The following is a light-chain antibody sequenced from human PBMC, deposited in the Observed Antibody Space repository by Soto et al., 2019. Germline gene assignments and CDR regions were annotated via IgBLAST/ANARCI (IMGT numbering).Light chain of an antibody. CDR3: QQYNSYPYT. CDR1: QSISSW. Sequence: DIQMTQSPSTLSASVGDRVTITCRASQSISSWLAWYQQKPGKDPKLLIYKASSLESGVPSRFSGSGSGTEFTLTSSSLQPDDFATYYCQQYNSYPYTFGQGTKLEIK. V-gene: IGKV1-5*03. J-gene: IGKJ2*01. CDR2: KAS.